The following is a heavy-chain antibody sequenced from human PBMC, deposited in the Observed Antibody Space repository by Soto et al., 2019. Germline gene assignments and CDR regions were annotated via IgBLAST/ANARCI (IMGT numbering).Heavy chain of an antibody. CDR1: GFTFTSYS. J-gene: IGHJ6*03. Sequence: GSLRLSCAASGFTFTSYSMKWVRQAPGKGLEWVSSISSSSSYIYYADSVKGRFTISRDNAKNSLYLQMNSLRAEDTAVYYCARGGDCSSTSCYAIYYYYMDVWGKGTTVTVSS. CDR3: ARGGDCSSTSCYAIYYYYMDV. CDR2: ISSSSSYI. D-gene: IGHD2-2*01. V-gene: IGHV3-21*01.